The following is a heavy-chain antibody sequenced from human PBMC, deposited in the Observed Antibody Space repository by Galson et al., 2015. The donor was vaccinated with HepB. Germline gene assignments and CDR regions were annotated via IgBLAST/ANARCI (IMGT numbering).Heavy chain of an antibody. J-gene: IGHJ4*02. D-gene: IGHD1-26*01. Sequence: SVKVSCKASGYTFTSYGISWVRQAPGQGLEWMGWISAYNGNTNYAQELQGRVTMTTDTSTSTAYMELRSLRSDDTAVYYCARDQSPLVGATPSDYWGQGTLVTVSS. CDR2: ISAYNGNT. V-gene: IGHV1-18*04. CDR1: GYTFTSYG. CDR3: ARDQSPLVGATPSDY.